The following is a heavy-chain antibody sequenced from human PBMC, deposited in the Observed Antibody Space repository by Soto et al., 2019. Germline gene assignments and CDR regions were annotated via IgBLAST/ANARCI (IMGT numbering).Heavy chain of an antibody. J-gene: IGHJ6*02. CDR1: GFTFNHYA. V-gene: IGHV3-23*01. D-gene: IGHD4-17*01. CDR2: VSGRGGST. CDR3: AKDSTVTTSLYFYYYGFDV. Sequence: GGSLRLSCTASGFTFNHYAMSWVRQAPGKGLEWASAVSGRGGSTKYADSVKGRFIISRDNSNSTLYLQMDSLRGEDTAVYYCAKDSTVTTSLYFYYYGFDVWGQGTTVTVS.